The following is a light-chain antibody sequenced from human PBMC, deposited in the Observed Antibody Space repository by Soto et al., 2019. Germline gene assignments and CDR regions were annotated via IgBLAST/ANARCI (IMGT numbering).Light chain of an antibody. CDR1: QYINTR. CDR2: QTS. CDR3: QQYSNWPLT. Sequence: EIVLTQSPATLSSFPGDRVTLSCRASQYINTRLAWYQHRPGQAPRLLIYQTSLRAAGIPARFSASGSGTDFTLTISDVQPEDFAVYYCQQYSNWPLTFGGGTKVDIK. J-gene: IGKJ4*01. V-gene: IGKV3-11*01.